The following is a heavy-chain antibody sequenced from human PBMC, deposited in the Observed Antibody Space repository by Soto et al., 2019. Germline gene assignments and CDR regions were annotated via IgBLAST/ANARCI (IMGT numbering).Heavy chain of an antibody. J-gene: IGHJ6*02. CDR2: ISAYNGNT. CDR3: AREGWAYCSSTSCYLSQASGMDV. D-gene: IGHD2-2*01. Sequence: ASVKVSCKASGYTFTSYGISWVRQAPGQGLEWMGWISAYNGNTNYAQKLQGRVTMTTDTSTSTAYMELRSLRSDDTAVYYCAREGWAYCSSTSCYLSQASGMDVWGQGTTVTVSS. V-gene: IGHV1-18*04. CDR1: GYTFTSYG.